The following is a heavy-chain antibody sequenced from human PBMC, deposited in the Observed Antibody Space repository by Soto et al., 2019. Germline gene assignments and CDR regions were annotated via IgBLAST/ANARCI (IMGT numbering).Heavy chain of an antibody. CDR3: AKLWGYYLES. CDR2: IYTRGTT. Sequence: VGSLRLSCSASGFSVNNNYMTWVRQAPGRRPEWVAVIYTRGTTHYADFATGRFTFSRDNSKNTLYLQMDSLRPEDTAVYYCAKLWGYYLESWGPGTLVTVSS. V-gene: IGHV3-53*01. CDR1: GFSVNNNY. D-gene: IGHD3-22*01. J-gene: IGHJ4*02.